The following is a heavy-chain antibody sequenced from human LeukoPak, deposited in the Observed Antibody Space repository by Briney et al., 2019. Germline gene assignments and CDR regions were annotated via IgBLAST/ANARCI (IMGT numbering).Heavy chain of an antibody. V-gene: IGHV3-23*01. CDR1: GFTFSSYA. CDR2: ISGSGTT. J-gene: IGHJ4*02. CDR3: ARRFPFDY. D-gene: IGHD4-17*01. Sequence: GGSLRLSCAASGFTFSSYAMNWVRQAPGKGLEWVSTISGSGTTYYADSVKGRFTISRDNSKNTLYLQMNSLRAEDTAVYYCARRFPFDYWGQGTLVTVSS.